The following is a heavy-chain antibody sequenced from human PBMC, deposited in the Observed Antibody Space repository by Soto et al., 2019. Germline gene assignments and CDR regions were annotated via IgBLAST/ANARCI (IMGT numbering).Heavy chain of an antibody. D-gene: IGHD2-8*01. CDR1: GCSISNYY. V-gene: IGHV4-59*01. J-gene: IGHJ6*02. Sequence: SETLSLTCTVNGCSISNYYWSWIRHPPGKKLEWIGYIYYSGSTNYNPSLKSRVTISVDTSKNQFSLKLYSVTTADTAVYYCARDIMGTNYYYYGMDVWGQGTTVT. CDR2: IYYSGST. CDR3: ARDIMGTNYYYYGMDV.